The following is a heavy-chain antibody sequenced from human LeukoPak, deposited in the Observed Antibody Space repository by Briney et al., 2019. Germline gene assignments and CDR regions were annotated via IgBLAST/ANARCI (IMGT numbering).Heavy chain of an antibody. CDR2: IYYSGST. D-gene: IGHD6-13*01. Sequence: SETLSLTCTVSGGSISSGDYYWSWIRQPPGKGLEWIGYIYYSGSTYYNPSLKSRVTISVDTSKNQFSLKLSSVTAADTAVYYCARSGYSSSWYLAPTPYYSDYWGQGTLVTVSS. V-gene: IGHV4-30-4*01. CDR3: ARSGYSSSWYLAPTPYYSDY. J-gene: IGHJ4*02. CDR1: GGSISSGDYY.